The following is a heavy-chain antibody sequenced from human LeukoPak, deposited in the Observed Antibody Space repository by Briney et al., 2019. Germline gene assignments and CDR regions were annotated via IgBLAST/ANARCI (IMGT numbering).Heavy chain of an antibody. CDR2: ISSSGNTI. V-gene: IGHV3-11*01. Sequence: PGGSLRLSCVASGLTVSNHWMSWVRQAPGKGLEWVSYISSSGNTIYYADSVKGRFTISRDNAKNSLYLQMNSLRAEDTAVYYCAREHWDYYYYYGMDVWGQGTTVTVSS. CDR1: GLTVSNHW. J-gene: IGHJ6*02. D-gene: IGHD7-27*01. CDR3: AREHWDYYYYYGMDV.